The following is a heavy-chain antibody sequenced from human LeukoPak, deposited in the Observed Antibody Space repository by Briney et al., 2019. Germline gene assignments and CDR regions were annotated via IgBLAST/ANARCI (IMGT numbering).Heavy chain of an antibody. Sequence: GGSLRLSCAASGFTFSSYWMHWVRQAPGKGLVWVSRINSDGSSTSYADSVKGRFTISRDNAKNTLYLQMNSLRSDDTAVYYCARDARILPGDDAFDIWGQGTMVTVSS. J-gene: IGHJ3*02. V-gene: IGHV3-74*01. D-gene: IGHD3-10*01. CDR1: GFTFSSYW. CDR3: ARDARILPGDDAFDI. CDR2: INSDGSST.